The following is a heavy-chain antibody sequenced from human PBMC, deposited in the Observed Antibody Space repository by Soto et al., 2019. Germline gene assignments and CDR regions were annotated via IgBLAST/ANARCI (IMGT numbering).Heavy chain of an antibody. CDR2: TYYRSKWYN. V-gene: IGHV6-1*01. Sequence: SQTLSLTFAISGDSVSSNSAAWNWIRQSPSRGLEWLGRTYYRSKWYNDYAVSVKSRITINPDTSKNQFSLQLNSVTPEDTAVYYCARDPPIAVAGTSGAFDIWGQGTMVTVSS. CDR1: GDSVSSNSAA. J-gene: IGHJ3*02. D-gene: IGHD6-19*01. CDR3: ARDPPIAVAGTSGAFDI.